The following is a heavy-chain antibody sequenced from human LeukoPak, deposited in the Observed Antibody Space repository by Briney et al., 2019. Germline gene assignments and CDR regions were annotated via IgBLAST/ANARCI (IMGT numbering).Heavy chain of an antibody. CDR2: IYSGGST. J-gene: IGHJ4*02. Sequence: GGSLRLSCAASGFTVSSNYMSWVRQAPGKGLEWVSVIYSGGSTYYADSVKGRFTISRDNSKNTLYLQMNSLRAEDTAVYYCAKSFGETYYYDSSGYPINYYFDYWGQGTLVTVSS. CDR1: GFTVSSNY. CDR3: AKSFGETYYYDSSGYPINYYFDY. V-gene: IGHV3-66*01. D-gene: IGHD3-22*01.